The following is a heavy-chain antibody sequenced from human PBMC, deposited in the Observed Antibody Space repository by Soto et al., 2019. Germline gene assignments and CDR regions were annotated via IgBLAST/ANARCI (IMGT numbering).Heavy chain of an antibody. Sequence: ASVKVSCKASGYTFTSYYTHWVRQAPGQGLEWMGIINPSGGSTSYAQKFQGRVTMTRDTSTSTVYMELSSLRSEDTAVYYCARDLSVNQYTSSSSDYWGQGPLVTVSS. V-gene: IGHV1-46*01. CDR3: ARDLSVNQYTSSSSDY. CDR1: GYTFTSYY. D-gene: IGHD6-13*01. J-gene: IGHJ4*02. CDR2: INPSGGST.